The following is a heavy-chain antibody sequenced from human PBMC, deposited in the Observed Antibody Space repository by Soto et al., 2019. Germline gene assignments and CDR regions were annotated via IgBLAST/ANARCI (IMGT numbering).Heavy chain of an antibody. D-gene: IGHD6-13*01. Sequence: GGTLSLTCAASGITFIADAMSWVRQPPGKGLEWVSAISDSGATTYYPYSVKGRFTISTDKSKYALYLQMNRLRAEDTALYYCAKSFSSNWYDYFDYWGQGRLVTVSS. CDR3: AKSFSSNWYDYFDY. CDR1: GITFIADA. CDR2: ISDSGATT. V-gene: IGHV3-23*01. J-gene: IGHJ4*02.